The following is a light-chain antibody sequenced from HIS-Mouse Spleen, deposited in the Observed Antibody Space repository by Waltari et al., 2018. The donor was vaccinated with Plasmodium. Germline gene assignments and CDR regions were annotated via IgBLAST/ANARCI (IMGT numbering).Light chain of an antibody. V-gene: IGKV1-39*01. J-gene: IGKJ1*01. CDR3: QQSYSTWT. CDR1: QSISSN. Sequence: DIQMTQSPSSLSASVGDRVTITCRASQSISSNLNWSQQKPGNAPKLLIYAASSLQSGVPLSFSGSGAGTDFTLTSSSLQPEEFATYYCQQSYSTWTFGQGTKVEIK. CDR2: AAS.